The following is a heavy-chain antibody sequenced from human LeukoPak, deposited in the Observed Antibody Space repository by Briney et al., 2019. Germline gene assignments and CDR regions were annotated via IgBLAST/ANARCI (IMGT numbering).Heavy chain of an antibody. CDR1: GFTFDNFG. CDR2: IGYEGVHK. Sequence: GGSLRLSCAASGFTFDNFGMHWVRQVPGKGLEWVSFIGYEGVHKYYADSVKGRFTISKDNSKATLYLQMNSLRPEDTAVYYCAKDLHGGYSSDYWGQGTLVTVFS. J-gene: IGHJ4*02. CDR3: AKDLHGGYSSDY. D-gene: IGHD4-23*01. V-gene: IGHV3-30*02.